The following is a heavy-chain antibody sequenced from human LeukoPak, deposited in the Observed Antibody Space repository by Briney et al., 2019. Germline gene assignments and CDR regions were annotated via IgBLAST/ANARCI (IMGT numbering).Heavy chain of an antibody. CDR3: AREWWDYYFDY. Sequence: GGSLRLSCAASGFTFSSYSMNWVRQAPGKGLEWVANIKQDGSEKYYVDSVKGRFTISRDNAKNSLYLQMNSLRAEDTAVYYCAREWWDYYFDYWGQGTLVTVSS. CDR1: GFTFSSYS. J-gene: IGHJ4*02. D-gene: IGHD2-15*01. V-gene: IGHV3-7*01. CDR2: IKQDGSEK.